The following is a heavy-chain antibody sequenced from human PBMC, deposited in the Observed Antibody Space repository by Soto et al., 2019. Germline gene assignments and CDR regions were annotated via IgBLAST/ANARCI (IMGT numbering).Heavy chain of an antibody. J-gene: IGHJ4*02. CDR2: IYYSGST. D-gene: IGHD2-15*01. V-gene: IGHV4-39*01. Sequence: QLQLQESGPGLVKPSETLSLTCTVSGGSISSSSYYWGWIRQPPGKGLEWIGSIYYSGSTYYNPSLKSRVTISVETSKNQFSLKLSSVTAADTAVYYCARSVQIGRVVAASYYFDYWGQGTLVTVSS. CDR1: GGSISSSSYY. CDR3: ARSVQIGRVVAASYYFDY.